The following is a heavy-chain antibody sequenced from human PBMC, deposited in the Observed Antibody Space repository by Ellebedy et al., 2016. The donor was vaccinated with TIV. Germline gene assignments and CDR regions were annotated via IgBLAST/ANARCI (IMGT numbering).Heavy chain of an antibody. V-gene: IGHV1-2*02. CDR2: INPNSGGT. CDR1: GYTFTGYY. CDR3: ARGGGAGENIDY. Sequence: ASVKVSCXASGYTFTGYYMHWVRHAPGQGLEWMGWINPNSGGTNYAQKFQGRVTITAAESTSKAYMELSSLRSEDTAVYYCARGGGAGENIDYWGQGTLVTVSS. J-gene: IGHJ4*02. D-gene: IGHD2/OR15-2a*01.